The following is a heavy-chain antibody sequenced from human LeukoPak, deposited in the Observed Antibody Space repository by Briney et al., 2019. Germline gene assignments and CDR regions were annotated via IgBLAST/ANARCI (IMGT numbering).Heavy chain of an antibody. CDR1: GGSNISGGYY. J-gene: IGHJ5*02. Sequence: SETLSLTCTVSGGSNISGGYYWSWIRQPPGKGLEWIGYISYTGSTYYNPSLKSRVTISVDTSRIQFSLKLSSVTAADTAIYYCARTASNWFDPWGQGTLVTVSS. CDR3: ARTASNWFDP. V-gene: IGHV4-31*03. CDR2: ISYTGST.